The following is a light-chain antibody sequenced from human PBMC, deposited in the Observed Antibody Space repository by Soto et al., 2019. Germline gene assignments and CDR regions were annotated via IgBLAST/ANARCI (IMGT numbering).Light chain of an antibody. CDR1: QGINNW. V-gene: IGKV1-12*01. CDR3: MQGTHWPLT. Sequence: DIQMTQSPSSVSASVGDRVTITCRASQGINNWLAWYQQKPGKARELLIYAVSYLQSGVPSRFSGSGSGTDFTLQISRVEAEDVGVYYCMQGTHWPLTFGQGTRLEIK. CDR2: AVS. J-gene: IGKJ5*01.